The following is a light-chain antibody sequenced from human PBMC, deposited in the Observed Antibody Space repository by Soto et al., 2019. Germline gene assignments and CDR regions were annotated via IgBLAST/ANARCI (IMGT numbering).Light chain of an antibody. CDR2: EVS. V-gene: IGLV2-14*01. J-gene: IGLJ1*01. Sequence: QSALTQPASVSGSPGQSITISCTGTSSDVGDYNYVSWYQHHPGKAPKLMIYEVSNRPSGVSNRFSGSKSGNTASLTISGLQAEDEADYYCCSYAGSSTPYVFGTGTKVTVL. CDR3: CSYAGSSTPYV. CDR1: SSDVGDYNY.